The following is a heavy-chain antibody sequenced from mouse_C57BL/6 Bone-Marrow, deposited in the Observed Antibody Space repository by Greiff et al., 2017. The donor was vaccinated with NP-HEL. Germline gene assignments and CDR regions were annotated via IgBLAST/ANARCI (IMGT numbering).Heavy chain of an antibody. CDR2: INPSNGGT. Sequence: QVQLQQPGTELVKPGASVKLSCKASGYTFTSYWMHWVKQRPGQGLEWIGNINPSNGGTNYNEKFKSKATLTVDKSSSTAYMQLSSLTSEDSAVYYCARWLWGLPYGSSYGFAYWGQGTLVTVSA. CDR1: GYTFTSYW. D-gene: IGHD1-1*01. V-gene: IGHV1-53*01. CDR3: ARWLWGLPYGSSYGFAY. J-gene: IGHJ3*01.